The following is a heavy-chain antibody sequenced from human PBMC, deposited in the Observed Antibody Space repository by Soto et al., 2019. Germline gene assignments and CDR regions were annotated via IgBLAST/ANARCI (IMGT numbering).Heavy chain of an antibody. D-gene: IGHD5-18*01. J-gene: IGHJ4*02. CDR2: IYYRGST. V-gene: IGHV4-59*08. CDR1: GGSISSYY. Sequence: QVQLQESGPGLVKPSETLSLTCTVSGGSISSYYWSWIRQPPGKGLEWIGYIYYRGSTNYNPSLKSRVTISVDTSKKQISLKLGSVTAADTAVYYCAGRYGTCVDYWGQGTLVTVSS. CDR3: AGRYGTCVDY.